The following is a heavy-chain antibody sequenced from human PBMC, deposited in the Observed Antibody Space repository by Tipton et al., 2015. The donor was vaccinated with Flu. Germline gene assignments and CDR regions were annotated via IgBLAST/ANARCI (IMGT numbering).Heavy chain of an antibody. J-gene: IGHJ6*02. V-gene: IGHV4-31*03. CDR1: GASISSGGAY. CDR3: ARDQGFGDGLAYDYYAMGV. D-gene: IGHD3-10*01. CDR2: IYYSGST. Sequence: TLSLTCTVSGASISSGGAYWTWIRQRPGKGLEWIGGIYYSGSTYYNPSLESRLIISVDTSKNQFPLKLTSVTAADTAIYYCARDQGFGDGLAYDYYAMGVWGQGTTVTVSS.